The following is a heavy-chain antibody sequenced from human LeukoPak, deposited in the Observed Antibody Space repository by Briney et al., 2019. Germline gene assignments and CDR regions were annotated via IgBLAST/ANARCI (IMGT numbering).Heavy chain of an antibody. D-gene: IGHD2-2*01. CDR3: ARVNGLPYHFDY. Sequence: SETLSLTCAVYGGSFSGYYWSWIRQPPGKGLEWIGEINHSGSTNYNPSLKSRVTISVDTSKNQFSLKLSSVTAADTAVYYCARVNGLPYHFDYWGQGTLVTVSS. V-gene: IGHV4-34*01. J-gene: IGHJ4*02. CDR1: GGSFSGYY. CDR2: INHSGST.